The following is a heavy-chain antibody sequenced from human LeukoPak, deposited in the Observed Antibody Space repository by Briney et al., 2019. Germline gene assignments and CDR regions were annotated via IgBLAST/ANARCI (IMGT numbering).Heavy chain of an antibody. D-gene: IGHD3-3*01. V-gene: IGHV4-59*01. CDR2: ICYTGTT. J-gene: IGHJ6*03. CDR1: GGSFSGYY. CDR3: ARFFEEKPPLIDYYYMDV. Sequence: SETLSLTCAVYGGSFSGYYWSWIRQTPGKGLEWIGFICYTGTTNYNPSLKSRVTISLDTSDSQFSLKLSSVTAADTAVYYCARFFEEKPPLIDYYYMDVWGKGTTVTISS.